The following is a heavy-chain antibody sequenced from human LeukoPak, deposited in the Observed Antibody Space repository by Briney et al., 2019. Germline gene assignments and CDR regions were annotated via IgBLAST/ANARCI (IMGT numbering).Heavy chain of an antibody. CDR3: ARDAF. J-gene: IGHJ4*02. Sequence: ASVNVSCKTSGYSFTNFYIHWVRQAPGQGLEWTGMVNPSGGSTISAQKFQDRVNMTTDTSTRTVYMEMTGLTSDDTGIYYCARDAFWGQGTQVTVSS. D-gene: IGHD3-3*02. V-gene: IGHV1-46*01. CDR2: VNPSGGST. CDR1: GYSFTNFY.